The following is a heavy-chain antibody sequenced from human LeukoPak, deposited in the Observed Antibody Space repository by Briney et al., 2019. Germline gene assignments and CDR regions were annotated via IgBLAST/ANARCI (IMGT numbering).Heavy chain of an antibody. CDR2: ISSSSSYI. CDR3: ARLGNSGYDVDY. V-gene: IGHV3-21*01. D-gene: IGHD5-12*01. CDR1: GFTFSSYS. J-gene: IGHJ4*02. Sequence: GWSLRLSCAASGFTFSSYSMNWVRQAPGKGLEWVSSISSSSSYIYYADSVKGRFTISRDNAKNSLYLQMNSLRAEDTAVYYCARLGNSGYDVDYWGQGTLVTVSS.